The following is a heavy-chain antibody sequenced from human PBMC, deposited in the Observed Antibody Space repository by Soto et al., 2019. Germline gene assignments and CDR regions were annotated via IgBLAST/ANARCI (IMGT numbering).Heavy chain of an antibody. J-gene: IGHJ6*02. V-gene: IGHV1-69*13. Sequence: SVKVSCKASGGTFSTHAIIWVRQAPGHGLEWMGGIIPISGTTYYTQKFQGRVTITADEPTSTAFMELSSLKSDDTAVFYCARGYCSGGNCYSGMDVWGQGTMGTV. D-gene: IGHD2-15*01. CDR2: IIPISGTT. CDR1: GGTFSTHA. CDR3: ARGYCSGGNCYSGMDV.